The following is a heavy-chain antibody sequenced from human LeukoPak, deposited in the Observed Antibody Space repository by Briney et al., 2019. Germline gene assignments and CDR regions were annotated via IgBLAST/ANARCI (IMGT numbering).Heavy chain of an antibody. CDR2: ISSSDSTI. CDR3: ARDGIYFDY. CDR1: GFTFSSYE. J-gene: IGHJ4*02. D-gene: IGHD1-14*01. V-gene: IGHV3-48*03. Sequence: GGSLRLSCAASGFTFSSYEMNWVRQAPGKGLEWVSYISSSDSTIYYADSVKGRFTISRDNAKNSLYLQMNSLRAEDTAVYYCARDGIYFDYWGLGTLVTVSS.